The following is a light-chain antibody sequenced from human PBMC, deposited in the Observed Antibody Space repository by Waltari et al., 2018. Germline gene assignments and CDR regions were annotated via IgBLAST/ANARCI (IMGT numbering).Light chain of an antibody. Sequence: EIVLTQSPGTLSLSPGERATLSCRASQSVGRSLVWYQQKPGQAPSLLIYGASARATGIPDRLSGSGSGTDFSLTVSRLEPEDFGLYDCQHNLRLPVTFGQGTKVEIK. V-gene: IGKV3-20*01. J-gene: IGKJ1*01. CDR2: GAS. CDR3: QHNLRLPVT. CDR1: QSVGRS.